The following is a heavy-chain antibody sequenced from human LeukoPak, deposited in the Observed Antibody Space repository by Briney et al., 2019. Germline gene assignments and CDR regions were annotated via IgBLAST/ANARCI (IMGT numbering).Heavy chain of an antibody. CDR1: GGSISDYY. CDR2: IYTSGST. Sequence: SETLSLTCTVSGGSISDYYRSWIRQPAGKGLEWIGRIYTSGSTNYNPSLKSQVTMSVDTSKNQFSLKLSSVTAADTAVYYCARDRPAAQLDYWFDPWGQGTLVSVSS. V-gene: IGHV4-4*07. D-gene: IGHD6-13*01. J-gene: IGHJ5*02. CDR3: ARDRPAAQLDYWFDP.